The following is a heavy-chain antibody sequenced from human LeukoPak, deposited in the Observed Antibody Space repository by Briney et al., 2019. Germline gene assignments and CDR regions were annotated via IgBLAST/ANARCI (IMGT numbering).Heavy chain of an antibody. V-gene: IGHV1-2*02. CDR3: ARVGGAAAGRDWFDP. CDR2: INPNSGGT. Sequence: ASVKVSCKASGYTFTGYYMHWVRQAPGQGLEWMGWINPNSGGTNYAQKFQGRVTMTRDTSISTAYMELSRLRSDDTAVYYCARVGGAAAGRDWFDPWGQGTLVTVSS. CDR1: GYTFTGYY. D-gene: IGHD6-13*01. J-gene: IGHJ5*02.